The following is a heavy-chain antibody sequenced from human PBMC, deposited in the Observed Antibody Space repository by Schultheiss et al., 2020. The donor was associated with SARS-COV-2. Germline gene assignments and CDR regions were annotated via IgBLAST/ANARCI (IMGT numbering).Heavy chain of an antibody. CDR1: GFTFDDYA. Sequence: GGSLRLSCAASGFTFDDYAMHWVRQAPGKGLEWVSGISWNSGSIGYADSVKGRFTISRDNAKNSLYLQMNSLRAEDTALYYCAKLYDFWSGYPSDYWGQGTLVTVSS. CDR2: ISWNSGSI. J-gene: IGHJ4*02. CDR3: AKLYDFWSGYPSDY. V-gene: IGHV3-9*01. D-gene: IGHD3-3*01.